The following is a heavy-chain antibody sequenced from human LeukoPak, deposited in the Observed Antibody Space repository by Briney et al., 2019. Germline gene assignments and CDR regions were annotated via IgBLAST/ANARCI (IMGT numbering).Heavy chain of an antibody. CDR2: VYYTGST. CDR3: ARSDGDYNWFDP. Sequence: SETLSLTCTVSGGSISSYYWNWVRQPPGKGLEWIGYVYYTGSTNYNPSLKSRVTISLDTSKNQFSLKLSSVTAADTAVYNCARSDGDYNWFDPWGQGTLVTVSS. D-gene: IGHD4-17*01. CDR1: GGSISSYY. J-gene: IGHJ5*02. V-gene: IGHV4-59*01.